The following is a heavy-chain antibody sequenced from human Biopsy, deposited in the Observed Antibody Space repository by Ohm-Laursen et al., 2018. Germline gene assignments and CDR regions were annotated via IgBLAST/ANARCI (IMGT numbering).Heavy chain of an antibody. D-gene: IGHD4-11*01. CDR1: DDSIRNFY. CDR2: ASYSGYT. J-gene: IGHJ6*02. V-gene: IGHV4-59*01. CDR3: ARDSGILNYGNFKYYHYYGMDV. Sequence: GTLSLTCTVSDDSIRNFYWTWIRQPPGQGLEWIGHASYSGYTNYNPSLQSRVSISVDTSRNQVSLTLSSVTAADTAVYYCARDSGILNYGNFKYYHYYGMDVWGQGTKVTVSS.